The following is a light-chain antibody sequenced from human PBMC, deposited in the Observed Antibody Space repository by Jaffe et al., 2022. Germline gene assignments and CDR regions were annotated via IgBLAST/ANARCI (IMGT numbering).Light chain of an antibody. CDR2: DAS. J-gene: IGKJ1*01. Sequence: EIVMTQSPAALSVSPGERVTLSCRASQSVSSNLAWYQQTPGQAPRLLIYDASTRATGIPARFSGSGSGTEFTLTISSLQSEDFAVYYCQQYNNWPRTFGQGTKVEIK. CDR1: QSVSSN. V-gene: IGKV3-15*01. CDR3: QQYNNWPRT.